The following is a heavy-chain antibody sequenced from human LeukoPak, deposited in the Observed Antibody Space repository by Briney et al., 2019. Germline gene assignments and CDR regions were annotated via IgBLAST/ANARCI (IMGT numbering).Heavy chain of an antibody. V-gene: IGHV4-39*01. CDR3: ARLFDY. CDR2: ISYSGST. Sequence: SETLSLTCTVSGGSISSNSYYWGWLRQSPGKGLEWIGSISYSGSTYYNPSLRSRVTMSVDTSKNQFSLKVTSVTAADTAVYYCARLFDYWGQGALVTVSS. J-gene: IGHJ4*02. CDR1: GGSISSNSYY.